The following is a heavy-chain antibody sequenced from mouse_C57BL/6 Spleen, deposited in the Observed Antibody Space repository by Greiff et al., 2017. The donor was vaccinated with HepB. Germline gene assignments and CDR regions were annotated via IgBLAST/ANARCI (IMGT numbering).Heavy chain of an antibody. Sequence: EVKVVESGGGLVKPGGSLKLSCAASGFTFSSYAMSWVRQTPEKRLEWVATISDGGSYTYYPDNVKGRFTISRDNAKNNLYLQMSHLKSEDTAMYYCTRDLSTMVTTWYFDVWGTGTTVTVSS. CDR2: ISDGGSYT. CDR1: GFTFSSYA. D-gene: IGHD2-2*01. J-gene: IGHJ1*03. CDR3: TRDLSTMVTTWYFDV. V-gene: IGHV5-4*01.